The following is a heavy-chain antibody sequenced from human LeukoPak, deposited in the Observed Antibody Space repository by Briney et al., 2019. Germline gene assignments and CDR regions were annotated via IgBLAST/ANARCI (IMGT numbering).Heavy chain of an antibody. V-gene: IGHV3-30*18. CDR3: AKGSATAEYYFDY. Sequence: PGGSLRLSCAASGFTFSSYGMHWVRQAPGKGLEWVAVISYDGSNKYYADSVKGRFTISRDNSKNTLYLQMNSLRVEDTAVYYCAKGSATAEYYFDYWGQGALVTVSS. J-gene: IGHJ4*02. D-gene: IGHD5-18*01. CDR1: GFTFSSYG. CDR2: ISYDGSNK.